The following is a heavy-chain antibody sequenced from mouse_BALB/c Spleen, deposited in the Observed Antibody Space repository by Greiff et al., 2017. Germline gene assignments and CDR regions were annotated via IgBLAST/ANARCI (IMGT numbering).Heavy chain of an antibody. Sequence: VQLVESGAELVKPGASVKLSCKAFGYTFTSYYMYWVKQRPGQGLEWIGEINPSNGGTNFNEKFKSKATLTVDKSSSTAYMQLSSLTSEDSAVYYCTRKDGYYVFAYWGQGTLVTVSA. J-gene: IGHJ3*01. CDR1: GYTFTSYY. CDR2: INPSNGGT. CDR3: TRKDGYYVFAY. V-gene: IGHV1S81*02. D-gene: IGHD2-3*01.